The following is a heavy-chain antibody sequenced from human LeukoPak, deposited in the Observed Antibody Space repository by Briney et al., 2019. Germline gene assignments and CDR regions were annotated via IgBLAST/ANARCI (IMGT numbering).Heavy chain of an antibody. Sequence: GGSLRLSCAASGFIVSSNYMSWVRHAPGKGLQYVSGISSNGGNTYNADSVKGRFTISRDNSKNTVDLQMSSLRAEDTAVYYCVKRSGLYFDYWGQGTLVTVSS. CDR2: ISSNGGNT. V-gene: IGHV3-64D*09. CDR1: GFIVSSNY. CDR3: VKRSGLYFDY. D-gene: IGHD1-26*01. J-gene: IGHJ4*02.